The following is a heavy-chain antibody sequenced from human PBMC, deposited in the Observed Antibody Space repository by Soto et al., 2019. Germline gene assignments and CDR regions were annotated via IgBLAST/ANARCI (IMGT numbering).Heavy chain of an antibody. CDR1: GFTVSSKY. J-gene: IGHJ4*01. CDR2: INTDGNT. CDR3: AIFSGYYKHSGELDF. V-gene: IGHV3-66*01. D-gene: IGHD3-10*01. Sequence: GGSLRLSCAASGFTVSSKYMNWVRQAPGKGLEWVSLINTDGNTHYAGSVNGRFTISRDNSKNTLYLQMDSLRVDDTAVYYCAIFSGYYKHSGELDFWGRGTLVTVSS.